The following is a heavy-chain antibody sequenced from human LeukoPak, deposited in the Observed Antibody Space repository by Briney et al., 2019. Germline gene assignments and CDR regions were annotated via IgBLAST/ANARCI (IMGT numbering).Heavy chain of an antibody. CDR2: IYSGGST. V-gene: IGHV3-66*01. CDR3: APRGGLNYFDY. D-gene: IGHD3-16*01. CDR1: GFTVSSNY. J-gene: IGHJ4*02. Sequence: HPGGSLRLSCAASGFTVSSNYMSWVRQAPGKGLEWVSVIYSGGSTYYADSVKGRFTISRDNSKNTLYLQMNSLRADDTAVYYCAPRGGLNYFDYWGQGTLVTVSS.